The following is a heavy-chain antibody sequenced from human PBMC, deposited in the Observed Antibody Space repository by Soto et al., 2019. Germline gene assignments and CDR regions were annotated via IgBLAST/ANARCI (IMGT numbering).Heavy chain of an antibody. CDR1: GGTFSSYA. J-gene: IGHJ6*02. Sequence: ASVKVSCKASGGTFSSYAISWVRQAPGQGLEWKGGIIPIFGTANYAQKFQGRVTITADESTSTAYMELSSLRSEDTAVYYSAGTSGRRATFYGRDVWRQGTTGTVAS. V-gene: IGHV1-69*13. CDR2: IIPIFGTA. CDR3: AGTSGRRATFYGRDV.